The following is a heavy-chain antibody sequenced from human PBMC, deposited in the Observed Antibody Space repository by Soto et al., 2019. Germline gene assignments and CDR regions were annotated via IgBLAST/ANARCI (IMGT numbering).Heavy chain of an antibody. V-gene: IGHV1-69*01. D-gene: IGHD2-2*01. CDR2: IIPIFGTA. CDR3: AKAAASCSITSCANYDDDYDRGA. J-gene: IGHJ6*02. Sequence: QVQLVQSGAEVKKPGSSVKVSCKASGGTFSSYAISWVRQAPGQGLEWMGGIIPIFGTANYAQKFQGRVTSTAAEPTSTAYMERSRVRSEHTAVYYCAKAAASCSITSCANYDDDYDRGACGRGTTVTVCS. CDR1: GGTFSSYA.